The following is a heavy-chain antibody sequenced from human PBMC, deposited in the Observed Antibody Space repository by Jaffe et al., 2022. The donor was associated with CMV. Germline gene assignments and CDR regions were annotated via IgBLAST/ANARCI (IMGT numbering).Heavy chain of an antibody. CDR1: GGSFSGYY. D-gene: IGHD4-17*01. J-gene: IGHJ5*02. CDR3: ARGRRRADYGDYLRSPYNWFDP. V-gene: IGHV4-34*01. Sequence: QVQLQQWGAGLLKPSETLSLTCAVYGGSFSGYYWSWIRQPPGKGLEWIGEINHSGSTNYNPSLKSRVTISVDTSKNQFSLKLSSVTAADTAVYYCARGRRRADYGDYLRSPYNWFDPWGQGTLVTVSS. CDR2: INHSGST.